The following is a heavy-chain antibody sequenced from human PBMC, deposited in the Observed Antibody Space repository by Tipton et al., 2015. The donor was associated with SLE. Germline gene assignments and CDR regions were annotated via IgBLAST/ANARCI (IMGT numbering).Heavy chain of an antibody. CDR2: IYYSGST. CDR3: ARVNGELGISDY. V-gene: IGHV4-39*07. CDR1: DGSISSSSYY. D-gene: IGHD7-27*01. J-gene: IGHJ4*02. Sequence: LSLTCTVSDGSISSSSYYWGWIRQPPGKGLEWIGSIYYSGSTYYNPSLKSRVTISVDTSKNQFSLKLSSVTAADTAVYYCARVNGELGISDYWGQGTLVTVSS.